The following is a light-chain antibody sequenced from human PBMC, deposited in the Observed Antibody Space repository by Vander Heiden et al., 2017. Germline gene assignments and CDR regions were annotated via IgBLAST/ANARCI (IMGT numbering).Light chain of an antibody. Sequence: DIQKTQSPSYLSSSVGDRVTITCRASQSISSYLNWYQQKPGKAPKLLIYAASSLQSGVPSRFSGSGSGTDFTLTISSLQPEDFATYYCQQSDSTPRTFGQGTKMEIK. CDR1: QSISSY. J-gene: IGKJ2*02. CDR3: QQSDSTPRT. CDR2: AAS. V-gene: IGKV1-39*01.